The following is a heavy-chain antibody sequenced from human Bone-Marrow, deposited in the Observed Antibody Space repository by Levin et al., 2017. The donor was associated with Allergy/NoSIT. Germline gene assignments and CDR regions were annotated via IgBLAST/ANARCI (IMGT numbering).Heavy chain of an antibody. Sequence: PSETLSLTCTVSGGSISSNYWNWIRQPPGKGLEWIGYIFYSGTTNYNPSLKSRVTLSLDTSKNQFSLRLRSVTAADTAVYYCARDLRRSGYYLGGMDVWGQGITVTVSS. J-gene: IGHJ6*02. D-gene: IGHD3-22*01. V-gene: IGHV4-59*01. CDR2: IFYSGTT. CDR3: ARDLRRSGYYLGGMDV. CDR1: GGSISSNY.